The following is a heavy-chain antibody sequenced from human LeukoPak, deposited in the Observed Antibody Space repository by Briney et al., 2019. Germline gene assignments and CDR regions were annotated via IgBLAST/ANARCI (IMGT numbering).Heavy chain of an antibody. CDR3: AKHTRIAVAGTVDY. CDR2: IWYDASNK. CDR1: GISFRSYG. J-gene: IGHJ4*02. V-gene: IGHV3-30*02. D-gene: IGHD6-19*01. Sequence: PGGSLRLPCAASGISFRSYGMHWVRQAPGKGLEWVTFIWYDASNKYYAESVKGRFTISRDNSRNTVFLQMNSLRAEDTAVYYCAKHTRIAVAGTVDYWGQGTLVTVSS.